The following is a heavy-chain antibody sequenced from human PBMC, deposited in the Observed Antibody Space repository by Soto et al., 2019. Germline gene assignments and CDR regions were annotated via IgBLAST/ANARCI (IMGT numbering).Heavy chain of an antibody. CDR1: GYTFASYY. Sequence: SVKVSCKASGYTFASYYMHWVRQAPGQGLEWMGGINPIFGTANYAQKFQGRVTITADESTSTAYMELSSLRSEDTAVYYCARSVRYGDYYYGMDVWGQGTTVTVSS. D-gene: IGHD4-17*01. V-gene: IGHV1-69*13. J-gene: IGHJ6*02. CDR2: INPIFGTA. CDR3: ARSVRYGDYYYGMDV.